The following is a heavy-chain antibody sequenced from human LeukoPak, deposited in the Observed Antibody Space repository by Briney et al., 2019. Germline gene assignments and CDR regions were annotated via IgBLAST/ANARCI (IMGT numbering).Heavy chain of an antibody. Sequence: SVKVSCKASGGTFSSYAISWVRQAPGQGLGWVGGIIPIFGTANYAQKFQGRVTITTDESTSTAYMELSSLRSEDTAVYYCARHPLNYGDLYFDYWGQGTLVTVSS. V-gene: IGHV1-69*05. CDR2: IIPIFGTA. CDR1: GGTFSSYA. J-gene: IGHJ4*02. D-gene: IGHD4-17*01. CDR3: ARHPLNYGDLYFDY.